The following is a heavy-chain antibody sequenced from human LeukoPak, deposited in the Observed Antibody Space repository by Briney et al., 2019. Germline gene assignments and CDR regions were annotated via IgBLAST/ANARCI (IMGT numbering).Heavy chain of an antibody. CDR2: ISAYNGNT. D-gene: IGHD5-12*01. CDR1: GYTFTSYG. Sequence: ASVKVSCKASGYTFTSYGISWVRQAPGQGLEWMGWISAYNGNTNYAQKFQGRVTMTRDMSTSTVYMELSSLGSEDTAVYYCARGAHSGYDYYYYMDVWGKGTTVTVSS. CDR3: ARGAHSGYDYYYYMDV. J-gene: IGHJ6*03. V-gene: IGHV1-18*01.